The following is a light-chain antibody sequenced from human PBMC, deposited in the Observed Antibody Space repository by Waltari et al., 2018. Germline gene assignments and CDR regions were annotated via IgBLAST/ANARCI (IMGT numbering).Light chain of an antibody. CDR2: LAS. J-gene: IGKJ2*01. V-gene: IGKV1-39*01. Sequence: DIQMTQSPSSVSASVGDTVTLTCRASQTITTFLNWYVQTPGKAPKLLVFLASTLKSGVSSRFRGHGSGTDFTLTITSLQPEDSATYYCQQTLSTPYTFGQGTKIQI. CDR1: QTITTF. CDR3: QQTLSTPYT.